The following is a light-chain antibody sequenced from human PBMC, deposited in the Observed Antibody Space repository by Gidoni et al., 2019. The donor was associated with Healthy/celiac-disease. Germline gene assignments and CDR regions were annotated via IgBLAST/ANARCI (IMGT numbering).Light chain of an antibody. CDR2: DAS. J-gene: IGKJ3*01. CDR3: QQYNSYLFT. Sequence: DIQMTQSPSTLSASVGDRVTITCRASQSISSWLAWYQKKPGKAPKLLIYDASSLERGVTSRFSGSGSGTEFTLTISSLQPDDFATYYCQQYNSYLFTFGPGTKVDIK. CDR1: QSISSW. V-gene: IGKV1-5*01.